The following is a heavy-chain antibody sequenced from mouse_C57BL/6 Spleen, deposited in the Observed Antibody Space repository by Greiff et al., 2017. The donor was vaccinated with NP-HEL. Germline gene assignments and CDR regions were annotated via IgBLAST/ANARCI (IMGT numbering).Heavy chain of an antibody. CDR1: GYTFTSYW. J-gene: IGHJ2*01. D-gene: IGHD4-1*01. Sequence: QVQLKQPGAELVKPGASVKLSCKASGYTFTSYWMQWVKQRPGQGLEWIGEIDPSDSYTNYNQKFKGKATLTVDTSSSTAYMQLSSLTSEDSAVYYCARGRLTGTLFDYWGQGTTLTVSS. CDR2: IDPSDSYT. V-gene: IGHV1-50*01. CDR3: ARGRLTGTLFDY.